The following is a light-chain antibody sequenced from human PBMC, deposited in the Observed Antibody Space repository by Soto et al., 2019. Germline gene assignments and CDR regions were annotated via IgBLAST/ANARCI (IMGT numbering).Light chain of an antibody. CDR2: HVT. CDR1: GSDIGGYKY. V-gene: IGLV2-14*03. CDR3: CSLTTSHTYV. Sequence: QSALTQPASVSGSPGQSITISCTGTGSDIGGYKYVSWYQQHPGKAPKLMIYHVTYRPSGVSNRYSGSKSGNSASLTISGLQADDEADYYCCSLTTSHTYVFGSGTKLTVL. J-gene: IGLJ1*01.